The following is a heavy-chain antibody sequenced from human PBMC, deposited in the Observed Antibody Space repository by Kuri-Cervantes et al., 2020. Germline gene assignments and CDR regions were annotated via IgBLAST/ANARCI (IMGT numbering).Heavy chain of an antibody. V-gene: IGHV1-69*05. CDR3: ASGGTYGIPKYYYYMDV. CDR1: GGTLSSYA. J-gene: IGHJ6*03. CDR2: LIPFFGET. Sequence: SVKVSCKASGGTLSSYAISWVRQAPGQGLEWVGGLIPFFGETNYAQKFQGRVTITTDESTSTAYMDLRGLRREDTAVYYCASGGTYGIPKYYYYMDVWGNGTTVTVSS. D-gene: IGHD3-10*01.